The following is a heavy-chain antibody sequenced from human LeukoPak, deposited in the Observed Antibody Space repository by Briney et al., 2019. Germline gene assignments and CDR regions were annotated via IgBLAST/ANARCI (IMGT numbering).Heavy chain of an antibody. CDR2: INHSGST. J-gene: IGHJ4*02. Sequence: SETLSLTCAVYGGSFSGYYWSWIRQPPGKGLEWIGEINHSGSTNYNPSLKSRVTISVGTSKNQFSLKLSSVTAADTAVYYCARVVRAAAGTGGYDYWGQGTLVTVSS. D-gene: IGHD6-13*01. V-gene: IGHV4-34*01. CDR3: ARVVRAAAGTGGYDY. CDR1: GGSFSGYY.